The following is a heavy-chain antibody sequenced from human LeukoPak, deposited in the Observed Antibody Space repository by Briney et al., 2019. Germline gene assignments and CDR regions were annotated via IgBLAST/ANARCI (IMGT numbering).Heavy chain of an antibody. CDR2: ISAYNGNT. D-gene: IGHD3-22*01. J-gene: IGHJ4*02. CDR3: AREGMTYYYDNSGYTDY. V-gene: IGHV1-18*01. Sequence: GASVKVSCKASGYTFTSYGISWVRQAPGQGLEWMGWISAYNGNTNYAQKLQGRVTMTTDTSTSTAYMELRSLRSDDTAVYYCAREGMTYYYDNSGYTDYWGQGTLVTVSS. CDR1: GYTFTSYG.